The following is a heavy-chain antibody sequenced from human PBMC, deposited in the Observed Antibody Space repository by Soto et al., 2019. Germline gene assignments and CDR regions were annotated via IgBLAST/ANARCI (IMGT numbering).Heavy chain of an antibody. CDR2: INPNSGNT. J-gene: IGHJ5*02. CDR1: GYTFTNYD. CDR3: SRGHYWFDP. Sequence: SVKVSCKASGYTFTNYDITWVRQATGQGLEWMGWINPNSGNTAYAQNFQGRVTMTRDASISTAYMELSSLRSEDTAVYYCSRGHYWFDPWGQGTLVTVSS. V-gene: IGHV1-8*01.